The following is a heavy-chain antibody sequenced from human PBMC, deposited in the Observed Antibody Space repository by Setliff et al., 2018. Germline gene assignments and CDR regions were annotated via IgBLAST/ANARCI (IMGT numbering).Heavy chain of an antibody. CDR1: GGTFGSYA. Sequence: ASVKVSCKASGGTFGSYAISWVRQAPGQGLEWMGGIIPIFGTANYAQKFQGRVTITADESTSTAYMELSSLRSEDTAVYYCARDGDNYYDSSGYYLNHAFDIWGQGTMVTVSS. D-gene: IGHD3-22*01. J-gene: IGHJ3*02. CDR3: ARDGDNYYDSSGYYLNHAFDI. V-gene: IGHV1-69*13. CDR2: IIPIFGTA.